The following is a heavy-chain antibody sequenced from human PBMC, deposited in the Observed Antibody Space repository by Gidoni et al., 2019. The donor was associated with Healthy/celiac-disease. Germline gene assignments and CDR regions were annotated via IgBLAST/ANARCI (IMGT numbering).Heavy chain of an antibody. V-gene: IGHV3-15*01. D-gene: IGHD5-12*01. CDR2: IKSKTDGGTT. CDR1: GFTFSNAW. Sequence: EVQLVESGGGLVKPGGSLRLSCAASGFTFSNAWMSWVRQAPGKGLEWGGRIKSKTDGGTTDYAAPVKGRFTISRDDSKNTLYLQMNSLKTEDTAVYYCTATVATIGAFDIWGQGTMVTVSS. CDR3: TATVATIGAFDI. J-gene: IGHJ3*02.